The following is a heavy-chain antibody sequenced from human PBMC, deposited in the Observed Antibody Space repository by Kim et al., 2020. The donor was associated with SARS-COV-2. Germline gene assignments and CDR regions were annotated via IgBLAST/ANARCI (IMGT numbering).Heavy chain of an antibody. J-gene: IGHJ4*02. CDR3: ARGGNVLRYFDWSIDY. V-gene: IGHV4-34*01. D-gene: IGHD3-9*01. Sequence: SLKSRVTISVDTSKNEFSLKLSSVTAADTAVYYCARGGNVLRYFDWSIDYWGQGTLVTVSS.